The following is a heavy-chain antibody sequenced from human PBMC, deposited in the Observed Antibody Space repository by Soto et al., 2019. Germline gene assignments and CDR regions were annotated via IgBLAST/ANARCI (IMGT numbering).Heavy chain of an antibody. Sequence: GGSLRLSCAASGFTFSDYYMSWIRQAPGKGLEWVSYISSSSSTIYYAESVKGRFTISGDNSKNTLYLQMNSLKAEDTAVYYCARDSSGYDYGDFDYWGQGTLVTVSS. D-gene: IGHD5-12*01. CDR1: GFTFSDYY. V-gene: IGHV3-11*04. CDR2: ISSSSSTI. CDR3: ARDSSGYDYGDFDY. J-gene: IGHJ4*02.